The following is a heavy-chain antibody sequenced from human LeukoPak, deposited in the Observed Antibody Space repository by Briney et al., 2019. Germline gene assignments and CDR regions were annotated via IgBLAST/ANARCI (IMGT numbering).Heavy chain of an antibody. D-gene: IGHD3-16*01. J-gene: IGHJ6*03. CDR1: GFTFSSYW. CDR3: AREYEAGSLLYYYYYMDV. V-gene: IGHV3-7*01. CDR2: IKQDGSEK. Sequence: GGSLRLSCAASGFTFSSYWMSWVRQAPGKGLEWVANIKQDGSEKYYVDSVKGRFTISRDNAKNSLHLQMNSLRAEDTAVYYCAREYEAGSLLYYYYYMDVWGKGTTVTVSS.